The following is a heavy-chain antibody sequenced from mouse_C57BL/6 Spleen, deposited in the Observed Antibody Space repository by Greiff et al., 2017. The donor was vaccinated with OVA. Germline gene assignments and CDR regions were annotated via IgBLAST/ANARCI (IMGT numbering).Heavy chain of an antibody. CDR2: IWGDGST. CDR3: AKYTVVARDYVMDD. Sequence: VQRVESGPGLVAPSQSLSITCTVSGFSLTSYGVSWVRQPPGKGLEWLGVIWGDGSTNCHSAHISSLSISKDNSNNKVFIKLNSLHNDETATDYGAKYTVVARDYVMDDWGQGTAVTVSS. CDR1: GFSLTSYG. V-gene: IGHV2-3*01. D-gene: IGHD1-1*01. J-gene: IGHJ4*01.